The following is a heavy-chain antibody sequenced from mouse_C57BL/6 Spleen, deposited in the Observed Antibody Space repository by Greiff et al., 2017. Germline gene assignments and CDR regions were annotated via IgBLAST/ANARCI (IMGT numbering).Heavy chain of an antibody. CDR1: GYTFTSYW. CDR2: IHPDSGST. J-gene: IGHJ2*01. CDR3: ARERAYEDFDY. V-gene: IGHV1-64*01. D-gene: IGHD2-10*02. Sequence: QVQLQQPGAELVKPGASVKLSCKASGYTFTSYWMHWVKQRPGQGLEWIGMIHPDSGSTNYNEKFKSKATLTVDKSSSTAYMQLSSLTSEDSAVYYCARERAYEDFDYWGQGTTLTVSS.